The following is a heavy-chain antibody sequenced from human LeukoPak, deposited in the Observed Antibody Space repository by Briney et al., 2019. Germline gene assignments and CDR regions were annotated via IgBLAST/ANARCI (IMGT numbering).Heavy chain of an antibody. J-gene: IGHJ6*02. CDR1: GGSIRSSYYY. D-gene: IGHD1-26*01. V-gene: IGHV4-39*07. CDR2: IYDSGST. Sequence: SETLSLACTVSGGSIRSSYYYWGWIRQPPGKGLEWIGSIYDSGSTYYNPSLKSRVTISVDTSKNQFSLKLSSVTAADTAVYYCAREPPGSYYNNYYYGMDVWGQGTTVTVS. CDR3: AREPPGSYYNNYYYGMDV.